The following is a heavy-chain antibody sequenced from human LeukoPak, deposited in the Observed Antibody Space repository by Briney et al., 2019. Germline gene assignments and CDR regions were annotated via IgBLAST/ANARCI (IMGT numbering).Heavy chain of an antibody. CDR3: AREGSGY. CDR2: INHSGST. CDR1: GGSFSGYY. V-gene: IGHV4-34*01. D-gene: IGHD2-15*01. Sequence: SETLSLTCAVYGGSFSGYYWSWIRQPPGKGLEWIGEINHSGSTNYDPSLKSRVTISVDTSKNQFSLKLSSVTAADTAVYYCAREGSGYWGQGTLVTVSS. J-gene: IGHJ4*02.